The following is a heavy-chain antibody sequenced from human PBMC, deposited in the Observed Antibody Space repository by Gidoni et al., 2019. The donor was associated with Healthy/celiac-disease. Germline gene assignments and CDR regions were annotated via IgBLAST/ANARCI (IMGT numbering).Heavy chain of an antibody. CDR3: AKEKIVVVVAAIGS. CDR1: GFTFSSYA. V-gene: IGHV3-23*01. D-gene: IGHD2-15*01. J-gene: IGHJ4*02. Sequence: EVQLLESVGGLVQPGGSLRLSCAASGFTFSSYAMRWVRQAPGKGLEWVSAISGSGGSTYYADSVKGRFTISRDNSKNTLYLQMNSLRAEDTAVYYCAKEKIVVVVAAIGSWGQGTLVTVSS. CDR2: ISGSGGST.